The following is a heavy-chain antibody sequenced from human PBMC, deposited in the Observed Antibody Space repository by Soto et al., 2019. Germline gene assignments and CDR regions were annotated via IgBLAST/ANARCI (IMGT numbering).Heavy chain of an antibody. CDR2: ISYDGSNK. Sequence: LRLSCAASGFTFSSYAMHWVRQAPGKGLEWVAVISYDGSNKYYADSVKGRFTISRDNSKNTLYLQMNSLRAEDTAVYYCARAPRGPYYDFWSGYYKDYYYGMDVWGQGTTVTVSS. V-gene: IGHV3-30-3*01. J-gene: IGHJ6*02. D-gene: IGHD3-3*01. CDR1: GFTFSSYA. CDR3: ARAPRGPYYDFWSGYYKDYYYGMDV.